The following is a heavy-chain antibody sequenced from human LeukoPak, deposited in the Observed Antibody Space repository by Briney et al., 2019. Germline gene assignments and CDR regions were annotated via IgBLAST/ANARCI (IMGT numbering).Heavy chain of an antibody. CDR3: TKDHSEYVRGSYRRDDF. CDR1: GFTVNSYA. D-gene: IGHD3-16*02. Sequence: GGFLRLSCAASGFTVNSYAMSWVRQGPGKGLEWVSTISGSGDNTYYADSVRDRFTISRDNSKNTLYLQMDSLRAEDTAVYYCTKDHSEYVRGSYRRDDFWGQGTLVTVSS. CDR2: ISGSGDNT. V-gene: IGHV3-23*01. J-gene: IGHJ4*02.